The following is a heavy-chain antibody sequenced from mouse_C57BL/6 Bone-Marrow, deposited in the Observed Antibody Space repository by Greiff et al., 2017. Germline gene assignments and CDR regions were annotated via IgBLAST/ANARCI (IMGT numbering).Heavy chain of an antibody. CDR1: GYTFTSYW. CDR2: IDPSDSFT. CDR3: AREAMDY. J-gene: IGHJ4*01. V-gene: IGHV1-69*01. Sequence: QVQLHQPGAELVMPGASVKLSCKASGYTFTSYWMLWVTQRPGQGLEWFGEIDPSDSFTNYNQKFKGKSTLTVDKSSSTAYMQLSSLTSEDSAVYYCAREAMDYWGQGTSVTVSS.